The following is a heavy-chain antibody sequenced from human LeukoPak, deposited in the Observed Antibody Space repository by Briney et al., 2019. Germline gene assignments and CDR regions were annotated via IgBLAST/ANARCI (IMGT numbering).Heavy chain of an antibody. CDR2: IYYSGST. Sequence: SETLSLTCTVSGGSISSSSYYWGWIRQPPGKGLEWIGSIYYSGSTYYNPSLKSRVTMSVDTSKNQFSLKLSSVTAADTAVYYCARRGAASWGWLDPWGQGTLVTVSS. J-gene: IGHJ5*02. V-gene: IGHV4-39*01. CDR3: ARRGAASWGWLDP. CDR1: GGSISSSSYY. D-gene: IGHD6-13*01.